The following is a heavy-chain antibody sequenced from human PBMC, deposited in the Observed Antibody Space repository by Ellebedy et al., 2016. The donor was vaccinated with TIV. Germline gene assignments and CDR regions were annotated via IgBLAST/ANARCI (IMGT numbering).Heavy chain of an antibody. D-gene: IGHD3-22*01. CDR1: GFTFSYYG. V-gene: IGHV3-33*01. Sequence: GGSLRLSCAASGFTFSYYGMHWVRQAPGKGLEWVAAMWYDETNKYYSDSVKGRFTISRDNSKNTLFLQMNSLIADDTSVYYCARDNSISGSGYQYFDYWGQGTLVTVSS. CDR3: ARDNSISGSGYQYFDY. CDR2: MWYDETNK. J-gene: IGHJ4*02.